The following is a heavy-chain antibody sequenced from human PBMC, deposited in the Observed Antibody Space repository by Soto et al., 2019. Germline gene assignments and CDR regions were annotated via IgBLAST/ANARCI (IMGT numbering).Heavy chain of an antibody. CDR1: GFTFSSYW. Sequence: EVQLVESGGGLVQPGGSLRLSCAASGFTFSSYWMHWVRQAPGKGLVWVSRIKSDGSSTNYADSVKGRFTISRDNAKNTLYLQMNSLGAEDTAVYYCARGGLRAYYMDVWCKGTTVTVSS. J-gene: IGHJ6*03. D-gene: IGHD3-16*01. CDR3: ARGGLRAYYMDV. CDR2: IKSDGSST. V-gene: IGHV3-74*01.